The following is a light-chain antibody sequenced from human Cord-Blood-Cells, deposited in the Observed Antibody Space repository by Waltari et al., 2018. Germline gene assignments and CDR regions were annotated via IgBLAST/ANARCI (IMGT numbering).Light chain of an antibody. CDR2: EFS. V-gene: IGLV2-18*02. Sequence: QSALTQPPSVSGSPGQSVTISCTGTSSDVGSYNRVSWYQQPPGTTPKLMIYEFSNRPSGVPDRFSGSKSGNTASLTISGLQAEDEADYHCSSYTSSSTVVFGGGTKLTVL. CDR3: SSYTSSSTVV. CDR1: SSDVGSYNR. J-gene: IGLJ2*01.